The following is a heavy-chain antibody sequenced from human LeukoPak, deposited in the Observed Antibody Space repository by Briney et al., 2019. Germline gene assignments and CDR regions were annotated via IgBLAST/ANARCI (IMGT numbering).Heavy chain of an antibody. CDR1: GYSFTIYW. CDR3: ARPLSITGTIDY. D-gene: IGHD1/OR15-1a*01. V-gene: IGHV5-51*01. J-gene: IGHJ4*02. Sequence: GESLKFSCKGSGYSFTIYWIGWVRQMPGKGLEWMGIIYPGDSDTRYSPSFQGQVTISADKSITTAYLQWSSLKASDTAMYYCARPLSITGTIDYWGQGTLVTVSS. CDR2: IYPGDSDT.